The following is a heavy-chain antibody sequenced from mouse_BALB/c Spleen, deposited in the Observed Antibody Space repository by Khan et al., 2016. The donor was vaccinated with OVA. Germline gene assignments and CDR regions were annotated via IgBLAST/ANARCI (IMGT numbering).Heavy chain of an antibody. CDR1: GFSLTSYG. D-gene: IGHD1-3*01. CDR3: ARLEDI. V-gene: IGHV2-9*02. Sequence: QVQLQQSGPGLVAPSQTLSITCTASGFSLTSYGVHWVRQLPGKGLGWLGVIWAGGSTNYNSALMSRLSISKDNSKSQVFLKMNSLQTDDTAMYYCARLEDIWGQGTTLTVSS. CDR2: IWAGGST. J-gene: IGHJ2*01.